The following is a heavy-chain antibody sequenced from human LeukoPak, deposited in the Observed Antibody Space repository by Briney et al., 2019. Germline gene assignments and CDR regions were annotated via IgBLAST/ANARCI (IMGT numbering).Heavy chain of an antibody. Sequence: GASVKVSCKASGYTFTSYGISWVRQAPGQGLEWMGWISAYNGNTNYAQKLQGRVTMTTDTSTSTAYMELRSLRSDDTAVYYCARDPGPGYSNIFNYWGQGTLVTVPS. CDR2: ISAYNGNT. V-gene: IGHV1-18*01. CDR1: GYTFTSYG. J-gene: IGHJ4*02. D-gene: IGHD6-13*01. CDR3: ARDPGPGYSNIFNY.